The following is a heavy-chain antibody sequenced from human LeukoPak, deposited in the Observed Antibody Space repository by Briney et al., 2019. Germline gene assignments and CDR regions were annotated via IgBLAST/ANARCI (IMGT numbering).Heavy chain of an antibody. CDR3: AKNPRLEGWIYFDS. V-gene: IGHV3-23*01. CDR1: GFTFSSYA. J-gene: IGHJ4*02. CDR2: ISGSGGST. D-gene: IGHD1-1*01. Sequence: PGGSLRLSCAASGFTFSSYAMSWVRQAPGKGLEWVSAISGSGGSTYYADSVKGRFTISRDNSKNTLYLQINSLRAEDTAVYYCAKNPRLEGWIYFDSWGQGILVTVSS.